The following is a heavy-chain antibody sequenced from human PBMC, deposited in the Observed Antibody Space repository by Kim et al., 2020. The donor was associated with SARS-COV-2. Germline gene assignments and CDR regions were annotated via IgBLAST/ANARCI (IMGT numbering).Heavy chain of an antibody. CDR2: SQ. D-gene: IGHD2-21*02. J-gene: IGHJ5*02. Sequence: SQDYADSVKGRYTISRDNSKNTLYLQMNSLRAEDTAVYYCARDRGKVTAWGQGTLVTVSS. CDR3: ARDRGKVTA. V-gene: IGHV3-23*01.